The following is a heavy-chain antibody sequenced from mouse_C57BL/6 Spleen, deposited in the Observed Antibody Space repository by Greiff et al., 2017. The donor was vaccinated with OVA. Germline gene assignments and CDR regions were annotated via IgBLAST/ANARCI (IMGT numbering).Heavy chain of an antibody. D-gene: IGHD1-1*01. V-gene: IGHV1-26*01. Sequence: EVQLQQSGPELVKPGASVKISCKASGYTFTDYYMNWVKQSHGKSLEWIGDINPNNGGTSYNQKFKGKATLTVDKSSSTAYMELRSLTSEDSAVYYCARTTPDYYGSRGWYFDVWGTGTTVTVSS. CDR3: ARTTPDYYGSRGWYFDV. CDR2: INPNNGGT. J-gene: IGHJ1*03. CDR1: GYTFTDYY.